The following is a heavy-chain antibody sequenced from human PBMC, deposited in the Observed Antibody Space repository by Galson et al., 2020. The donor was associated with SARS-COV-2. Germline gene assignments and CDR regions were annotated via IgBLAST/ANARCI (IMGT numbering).Heavy chain of an antibody. CDR3: ARVGREDWYFDL. D-gene: IGHD1-26*01. Sequence: QLGESLKISWAASGFTFSSYWMSWVRQAPGKGLEWVANIKQDGSEKYYVDSVKGRFTISRDNAKNSLYLQMNSLRAEDTAVYYCARVGREDWYFDLWGRGTLVTVSS. V-gene: IGHV3-7*01. J-gene: IGHJ2*01. CDR2: IKQDGSEK. CDR1: GFTFSSYW.